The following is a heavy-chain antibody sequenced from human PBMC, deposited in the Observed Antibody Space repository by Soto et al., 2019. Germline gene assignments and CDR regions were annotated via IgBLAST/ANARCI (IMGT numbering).Heavy chain of an antibody. CDR3: ARDTNYYDSSSYYLFDY. J-gene: IGHJ4*02. CDR1: GGSISSSY. Sequence: SETLSLTCTVSGGSISSSYWSWVRQPAGKGLEWIGRFHTSGSTNYNPSLKSRVTMSVDTSKNQFSLKLSSVTAADTAVYYCARDTNYYDSSSYYLFDYWGQGTLVTGSS. V-gene: IGHV4-4*07. D-gene: IGHD3-22*01. CDR2: FHTSGST.